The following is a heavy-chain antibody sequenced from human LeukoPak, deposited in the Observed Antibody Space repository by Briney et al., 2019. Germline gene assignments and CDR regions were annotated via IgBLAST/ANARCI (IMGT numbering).Heavy chain of an antibody. V-gene: IGHV3-23*01. D-gene: IGHD6-6*01. CDR3: AKGGLSSSSGYYYYYMDV. Sequence: GGSPRLSCAASGFTFSSYGMSWVRQAPGKGLEWVSAISTSGYGTYYADSVKGRFTISRDNSKNTLYLQMNSLRAEDTAVYYCAKGGLSSSSGYYYYYMDVWGKGTTVTVSS. CDR1: GFTFSSYG. CDR2: ISTSGYGT. J-gene: IGHJ6*03.